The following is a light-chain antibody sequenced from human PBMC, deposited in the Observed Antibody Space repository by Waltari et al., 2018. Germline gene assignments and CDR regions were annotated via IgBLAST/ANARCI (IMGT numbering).Light chain of an antibody. J-gene: IGLJ2*01. Sequence: TQDPAVSVAMGQTVRITCQGDSPRSYDASRYQQRPGQAPILVMYDKNSRPSGVPDRFSGSSSDDTASLTITGAQAEDEAYYYCHSRDASGSGGAFGGGTKLTVL. CDR2: DKN. CDR3: HSRDASGSGGA. V-gene: IGLV3-19*01. CDR1: SPRSYD.